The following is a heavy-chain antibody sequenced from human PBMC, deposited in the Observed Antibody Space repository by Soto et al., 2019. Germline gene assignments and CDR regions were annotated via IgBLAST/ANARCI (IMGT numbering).Heavy chain of an antibody. Sequence: QLQLQESGPGLVKPSETLSLTCTVSGGSISSSSYYWGWIRQPPGKGLESIGSIYYSGSTYYNPSLKSRVTISVDTSKNQFSLKLSSVTAADTAVYYCARITHDYVPNWGQGTLVTVSS. D-gene: IGHD4-17*01. CDR2: IYYSGST. V-gene: IGHV4-39*01. J-gene: IGHJ4*02. CDR3: ARITHDYVPN. CDR1: GGSISSSSYY.